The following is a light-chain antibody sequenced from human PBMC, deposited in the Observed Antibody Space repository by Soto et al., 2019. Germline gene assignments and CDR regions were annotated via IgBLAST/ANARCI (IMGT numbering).Light chain of an antibody. J-gene: IGLJ2*01. CDR3: SSYTSSSTLDV. CDR2: EVS. V-gene: IGLV2-14*01. CDR1: SSDVGGYNY. Sequence: QSALTQPASVSGSPGQSITISCTGTSSDVGGYNYVSWYQQHPGKAPKLMIYEVSNRPSGVSNRFSGSKSGNTASLTISGLKAEDEADYYCSSYTSSSTLDVFGGGTKVTVL.